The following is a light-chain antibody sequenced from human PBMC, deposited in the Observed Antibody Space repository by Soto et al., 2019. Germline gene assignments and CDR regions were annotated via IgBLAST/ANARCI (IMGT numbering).Light chain of an antibody. J-gene: IGKJ1*01. V-gene: IGKV1-5*01. CDR3: QHYNSYSTWT. Sequence: DIPMTQSQSSLSSSLGDRVTITWGASQSISSWLAWYQQKPGKAPNLLIYDASSLGSGVPSRFSGSGSGTEFTLTISSLQPGDFATYYCQHYNSYSTWTFGQGTKVDIK. CDR2: DAS. CDR1: QSISSW.